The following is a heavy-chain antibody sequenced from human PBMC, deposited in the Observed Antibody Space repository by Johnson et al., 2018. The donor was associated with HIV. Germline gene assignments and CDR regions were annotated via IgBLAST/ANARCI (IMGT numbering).Heavy chain of an antibody. CDR2: TNSDGIT. Sequence: VLLVESGGGLVQPGGSLRLSCAASGLIFSRSWMHWVRQAPGKGLVWVSRTNSDGITPYAASVKGRFTISSDKAKNTLHLQMHSLRVEDTALYYCAREWGVITFGGVIPRNAFDIWGQGTMVTVSS. CDR1: GLIFSRSW. J-gene: IGHJ3*02. V-gene: IGHV3-74*01. CDR3: AREWGVITFGGVIPRNAFDI. D-gene: IGHD3-16*01.